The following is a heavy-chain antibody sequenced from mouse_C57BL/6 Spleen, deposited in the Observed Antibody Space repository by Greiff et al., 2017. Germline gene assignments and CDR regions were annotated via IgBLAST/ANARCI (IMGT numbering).Heavy chain of an antibody. CDR1: GFNIKDYY. Sequence: VQLQQSGAELVKPGASVKLSCTASGFNIKDYYMHWVKQRTEQGLEWIGRIDPEDGETKYAPKFQGKAAITADTSSTTAYLQLSSLTSEDTAVNCCARYYHREDAMDYWGQGTSVTVSS. CDR3: ARYYHREDAMDY. D-gene: IGHD1-1*02. J-gene: IGHJ4*01. CDR2: IDPEDGET. V-gene: IGHV14-2*01.